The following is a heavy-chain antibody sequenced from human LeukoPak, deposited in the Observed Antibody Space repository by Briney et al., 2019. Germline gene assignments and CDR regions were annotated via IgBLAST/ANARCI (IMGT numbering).Heavy chain of an antibody. D-gene: IGHD6-13*01. Sequence: GGSLRLSCAASGFTFSTYNMNWVCQAPGKGLEWVSSISSSRNYVYYADSMKGRFTSSRDNAKNSLYLQINSLRAEDTAVYYCARSSKQQTDFEYWGQGTLVTVSS. J-gene: IGHJ4*02. V-gene: IGHV3-21*01. CDR1: GFTFSTYN. CDR3: ARSSKQQTDFEY. CDR2: ISSSRNYV.